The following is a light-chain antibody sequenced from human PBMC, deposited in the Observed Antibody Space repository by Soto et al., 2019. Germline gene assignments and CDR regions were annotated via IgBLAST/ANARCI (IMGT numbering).Light chain of an antibody. J-gene: IGLJ1*01. CDR1: SSNIGAGYD. V-gene: IGLV1-40*01. CDR2: GNS. Sequence: QAVVTQPPSVSGAPVQRVTISCTGSSSNIGAGYDVHWYQQLPGTAPKLLIYGNSNRPSGVPDRLSGSKSGTSASLAITGLQAEDEADYYCQSYDSRLSGYVFGTGTKLTVL. CDR3: QSYDSRLSGYV.